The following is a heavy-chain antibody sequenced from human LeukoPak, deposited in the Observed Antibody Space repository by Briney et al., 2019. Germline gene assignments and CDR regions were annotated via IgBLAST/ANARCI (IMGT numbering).Heavy chain of an antibody. V-gene: IGHV1-69*06. CDR3: ARDRGIAVAGPEYYFDY. CDR2: IIPIFGAA. J-gene: IGHJ4*02. D-gene: IGHD6-19*01. Sequence: SVKVSCKASGGTFSSYAISWVRQAPGQGLEWMGGIIPIFGAANYAQKFQGRVTITADKSTSTAYMELSSLRSEDTAVYYCARDRGIAVAGPEYYFDYWGQGTLVTVSS. CDR1: GGTFSSYA.